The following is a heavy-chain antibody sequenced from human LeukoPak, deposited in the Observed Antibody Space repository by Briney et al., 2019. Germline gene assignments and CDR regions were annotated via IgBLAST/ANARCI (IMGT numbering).Heavy chain of an antibody. J-gene: IGHJ6*02. CDR1: GGSISSYY. V-gene: IGHV4-59*01. Sequence: SETLSLTCTVSGGSISSYYWSWIRQPPGKGLEWIGYIYYSGSTSYNPSLKSRVTISVDTSKNQFSLKLSSVTAADTAVYYCARETDYYGMDVWGQGTTVTVSS. CDR3: ARETDYYGMDV. CDR2: IYYSGST.